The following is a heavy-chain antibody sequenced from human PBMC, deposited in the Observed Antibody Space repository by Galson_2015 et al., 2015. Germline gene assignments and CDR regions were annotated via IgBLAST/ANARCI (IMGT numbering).Heavy chain of an antibody. CDR2: FDPEDGET. CDR1: GYTLTELS. CDR3: ATYLPPMIVVGGEFDY. V-gene: IGHV1-24*01. J-gene: IGHJ4*02. Sequence: CKVSGYTLTELSMHWVRQAPGKGLEWMGGFDPEDGETIYAQKFQGRVTMTEDTSTDTAYMELSSLRSEDTAVYYCATYLPPMIVVGGEFDYWGQGTLVTVSS. D-gene: IGHD3-22*01.